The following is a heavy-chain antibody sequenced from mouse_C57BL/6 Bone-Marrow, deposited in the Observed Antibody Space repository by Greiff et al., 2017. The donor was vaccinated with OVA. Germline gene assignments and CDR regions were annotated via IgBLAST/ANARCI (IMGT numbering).Heavy chain of an antibody. J-gene: IGHJ3*01. Sequence: VQVVESGPELVKPGASVKISCKASGYAFSSSWMNWVKQRPGKGLEWIGRIYPGDGDTNYNGKFKGKATLTADKSSSTAYMQLSSLTSEDSAVYFCARFYYDVDGFAYWGQGTLVTVSA. CDR2: IYPGDGDT. CDR1: GYAFSSSW. CDR3: ARFYYDVDGFAY. D-gene: IGHD2-4*01. V-gene: IGHV1-82*01.